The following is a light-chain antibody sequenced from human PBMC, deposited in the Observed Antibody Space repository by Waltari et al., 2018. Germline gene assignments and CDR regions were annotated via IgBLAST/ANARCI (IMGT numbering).Light chain of an antibody. V-gene: IGLV1-51*01. Sequence: QSVLTQPPSVSAAPGQKVTISCSGSISNIGTYYVSWYHQLPGAAPRLLIYDNNERASGIPDRFSASKSGTSATLGITGLQIEDEADYYCATWDNSLREVVFGGGTKLTVL. J-gene: IGLJ2*01. CDR3: ATWDNSLREVV. CDR2: DNN. CDR1: ISNIGTYY.